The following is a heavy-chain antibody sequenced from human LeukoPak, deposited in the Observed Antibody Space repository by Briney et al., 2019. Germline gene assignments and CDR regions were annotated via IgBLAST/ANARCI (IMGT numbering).Heavy chain of an antibody. D-gene: IGHD2-2*01. J-gene: IGHJ4*02. CDR1: GFTFSSYA. V-gene: IGHV3-30-3*02. CDR2: ISYDGSNK. CDR3: AKRVVVVPAAIRPMDY. Sequence: GGSLRLSCAASGFTFSSYAMHWVRQAPGKGLEWVAVISYDGSNKYYADSVKGRFTISRDNSKNTLYLQMNSLRAEDTAVYYCAKRVVVVPAAIRPMDYWGQGTLVTVSS.